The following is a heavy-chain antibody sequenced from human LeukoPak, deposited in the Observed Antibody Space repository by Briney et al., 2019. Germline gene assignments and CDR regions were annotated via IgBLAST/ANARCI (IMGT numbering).Heavy chain of an antibody. J-gene: IGHJ4*02. CDR2: ISSSGSTI. Sequence: GGSLRLSCAASGFTFSDYYMSWIRQAPGKGLEWVSYISSSGSTIYYADSVKGRFTISRDSAKNSLYLQMNSLRAEDTAVYYCARGELRYFDWLPSGEFGYWGQGTLVTVSS. CDR1: GFTFSDYY. CDR3: ARGELRYFDWLPSGEFGY. V-gene: IGHV3-11*01. D-gene: IGHD3-9*01.